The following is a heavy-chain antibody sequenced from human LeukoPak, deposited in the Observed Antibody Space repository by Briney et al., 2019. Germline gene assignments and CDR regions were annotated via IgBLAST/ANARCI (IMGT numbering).Heavy chain of an antibody. D-gene: IGHD3-9*01. J-gene: IGHJ4*02. Sequence: ASVKVSCKASGFTFNAYYIHWVRQAPGQGLEWMGWINPNTGDTNFAQKFQGRVAMTRDTSISTAYMELSRLRSDDTAVYYCAREALRYYDILGYWGQGTLVTVSS. CDR3: AREALRYYDILGY. CDR1: GFTFNAYY. CDR2: INPNTGDT. V-gene: IGHV1-2*02.